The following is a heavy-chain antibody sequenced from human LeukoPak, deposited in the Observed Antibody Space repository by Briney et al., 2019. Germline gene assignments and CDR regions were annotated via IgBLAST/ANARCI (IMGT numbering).Heavy chain of an antibody. CDR2: ISSDVSNK. D-gene: IGHD3-22*01. CDR1: GFTFSSYG. V-gene: IGHV3-30*18. Sequence: GGSLRLSCAASGFTFSSYGMHWVRQAPGKGLEWVAVISSDVSNKYYADSVKGRFTISRDNSKNTLYLQMNSLRAEDTAVYYCAKGLPHYYDSSGYYLVGFDYWGQGTLVTVSS. J-gene: IGHJ4*02. CDR3: AKGLPHYYDSSGYYLVGFDY.